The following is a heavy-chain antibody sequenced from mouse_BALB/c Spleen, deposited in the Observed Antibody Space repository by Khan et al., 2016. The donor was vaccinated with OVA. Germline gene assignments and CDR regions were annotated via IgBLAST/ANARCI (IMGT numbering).Heavy chain of an antibody. CDR3: ARPPYLSYTLDY. CDR1: GYTFTNYG. D-gene: IGHD2-10*01. J-gene: IGHJ4*01. Sequence: QIQLVQSGPELKKPGETVKISCKASGYTFTNYGMNWVKQSPGKALKWMGWINTYTGEPTYADDFKGRFAFSLETSDTTAYLQINNLKTEDTATDFDARPPYLSYTLDYWGQGTSVTVSS. V-gene: IGHV9-3-1*01. CDR2: INTYTGEP.